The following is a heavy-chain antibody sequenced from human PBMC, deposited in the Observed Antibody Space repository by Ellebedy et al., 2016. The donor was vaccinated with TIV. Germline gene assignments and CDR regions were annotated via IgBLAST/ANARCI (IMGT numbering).Heavy chain of an antibody. CDR2: ISGGGGST. J-gene: IGHJ4*02. D-gene: IGHD2-15*01. CDR1: GFTFNSYA. V-gene: IGHV3-23*01. CDR3: AKSPLVVVAATCLDY. Sequence: PGGSLRLSCAASGFTFNSYAMSWVRQAPGKGPEWVSAISGGGGSTYYADSVKGRFTISRDDSQNTLFLQMNSLRAEDTALYYCAKSPLVVVAATCLDYWGQGTLVTVSS.